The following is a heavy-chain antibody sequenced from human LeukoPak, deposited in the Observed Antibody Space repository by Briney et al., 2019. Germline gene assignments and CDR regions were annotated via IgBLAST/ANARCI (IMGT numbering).Heavy chain of an antibody. CDR3: ARSDYGDYVLRH. D-gene: IGHD4-17*01. CDR2: INPSGGST. J-gene: IGHJ1*01. Sequence: ASVKVSCKASGYTFTSYYMHWVRQAPGQGLAWMGIINPSGGSTSYAQKFQGRVTMTRDTSTSTVYMELSSLRSEDTAVYYCARSDYGDYVLRHWGQGTLVTVSS. V-gene: IGHV1-46*01. CDR1: GYTFTSYY.